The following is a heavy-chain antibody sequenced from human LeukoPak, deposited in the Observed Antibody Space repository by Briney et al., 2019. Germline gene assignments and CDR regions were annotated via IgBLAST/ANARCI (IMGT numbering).Heavy chain of an antibody. D-gene: IGHD6-13*01. CDR2: ISGSGGST. Sequence: GGSLRLSCAASGFTFSSYAMSWVRQAPGKGLEWVSAISGSGGSTYYADSVKGRFTISRDNSKNSLYLQMNSLRTEDTALYYCTKGTGSSFDYWGQGSLVTVSS. V-gene: IGHV3-23*01. J-gene: IGHJ4*02. CDR1: GFTFSSYA. CDR3: TKGTGSSFDY.